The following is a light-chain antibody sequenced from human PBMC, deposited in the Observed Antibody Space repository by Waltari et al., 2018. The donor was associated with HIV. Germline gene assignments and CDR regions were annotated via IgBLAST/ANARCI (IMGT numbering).Light chain of an antibody. V-gene: IGLV2-11*01. J-gene: IGLJ3*02. CDR1: SSDVGDYNY. Sequence: QSALTQPRSVSGSPGQSVTISCTGTSSDVGDYNYVSWYQQHQGKAPKLMIFDVNKRPSGVPDRFSGSKSGNTASLTISGLQAEDEADYYCCSYADKYTWVFGGGTKLTVL. CDR2: DVN. CDR3: CSYADKYTWV.